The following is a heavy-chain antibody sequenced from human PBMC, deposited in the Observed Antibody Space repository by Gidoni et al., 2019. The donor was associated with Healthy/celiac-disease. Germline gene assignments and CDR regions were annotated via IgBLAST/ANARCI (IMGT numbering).Heavy chain of an antibody. V-gene: IGHV3-30*03. D-gene: IGHD1-26*01. Sequence: QVQLVESGGGVVQPGRSLRLSCAASGFTFSSYGMHWVRQAPGKGLEWVAVISYDGSNKYYADSVKGRFTISRDNSKNTLYLQMNSLRAEDTAVYYCAGTIVGATTFDYWGQGTLVTVSS. CDR2: ISYDGSNK. CDR3: AGTIVGATTFDY. J-gene: IGHJ4*02. CDR1: GFTFSSYG.